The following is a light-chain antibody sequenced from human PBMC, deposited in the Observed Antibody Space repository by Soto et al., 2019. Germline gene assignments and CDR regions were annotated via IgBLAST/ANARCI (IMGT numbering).Light chain of an antibody. Sequence: DIQMTQSPSSLYASVGDRVTITCRASQSISSYLNWYQQKPGKAPKLLIYAAYSLQSGVTSRFSGSGSGTDFTLTISSLQPEDFATYYCQQSYSTPPLVGQGTRLEIK. CDR1: QSISSY. V-gene: IGKV1-39*01. CDR2: AAY. J-gene: IGKJ5*01. CDR3: QQSYSTPPL.